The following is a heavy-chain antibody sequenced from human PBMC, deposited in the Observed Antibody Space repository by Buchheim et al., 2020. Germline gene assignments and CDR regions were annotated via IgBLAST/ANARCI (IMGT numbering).Heavy chain of an antibody. V-gene: IGHV3-7*01. CDR3: ARDWKYDILTGWGRYYYYYMDV. Sequence: EVQLVESGGGLVQPGGSLRLSCAASGFTFSSYWMSWVRQAPGKGLEWVAKIKQDGSEKYYVESVKGRFTISRDNAKKSLYLQMNSLRAEDTAVYYCARDWKYDILTGWGRYYYYYMDVWGKGTT. J-gene: IGHJ6*03. CDR2: IKQDGSEK. D-gene: IGHD3-9*01. CDR1: GFTFSSYW.